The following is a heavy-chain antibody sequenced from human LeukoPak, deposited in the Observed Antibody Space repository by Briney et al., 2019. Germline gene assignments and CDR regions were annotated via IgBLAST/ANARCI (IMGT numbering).Heavy chain of an antibody. Sequence: GGSLRLSCAASGFTFSSYAMSWVRQAPGKGLEWVSAISGSGGSTYYADSVKGRFTISRDNSKNTLYLQMNSLRAEDTAVYYFSHHTSAGYCTDGIGPKLPPFGYWFQGTLVSV. CDR3: SHHTSAGYCTDGIGPKLPPFGY. CDR2: ISGSGGST. J-gene: IGHJ4*02. D-gene: IGHD2-8*01. V-gene: IGHV3-23*01. CDR1: GFTFSSYA.